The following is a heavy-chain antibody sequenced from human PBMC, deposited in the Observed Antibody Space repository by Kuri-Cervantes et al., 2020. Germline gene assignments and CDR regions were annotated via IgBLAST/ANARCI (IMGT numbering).Heavy chain of an antibody. D-gene: IGHD1-26*01. CDR1: GFTFDDYA. CDR3: AKDMRWELPGGAFDI. V-gene: IGHV3-9*01. CDR2: ISWNSGSI. Sequence: SLKISCASSGFTFDDYAMHWVRQAPGKGLEWVSGISWNSGSIGYADSVKGRFTISRDNAQNYLYLQMNRLRAEDTALYYCAKDMRWELPGGAFDIWGQGTMVTDSS. J-gene: IGHJ3*02.